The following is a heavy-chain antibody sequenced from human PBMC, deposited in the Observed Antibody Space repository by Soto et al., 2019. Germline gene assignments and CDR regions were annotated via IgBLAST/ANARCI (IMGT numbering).Heavy chain of an antibody. Sequence: GGSLRLSCAASGFTVTSNDVSWVRQAPGKGLEWVSITYSNSNTDYADSVKGRFIISRDNSKNTLYIQMNSLRAEDSAVYYCTRGNVYNDYWGQGTLVTVSS. CDR2: TYSNSNT. D-gene: IGHD1-20*01. CDR1: GFTVTSND. J-gene: IGHJ4*02. V-gene: IGHV3-66*01. CDR3: TRGNVYNDY.